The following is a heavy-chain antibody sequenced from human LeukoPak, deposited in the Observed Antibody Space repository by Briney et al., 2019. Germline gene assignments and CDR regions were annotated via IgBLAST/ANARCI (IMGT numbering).Heavy chain of an antibody. CDR3: ARDLRGIDTFDY. J-gene: IGHJ4*02. Sequence: GASVKVSCKASGYTFTGYYMHWVRQAPGQGLEWMGGIIPIFGTANYAQKFQGRVTITADESTSTAYMELSSLRSEDTAVYYCARDLRGIDTFDYWGQGTLVTVSS. V-gene: IGHV1-69*13. CDR2: IIPIFGTA. CDR1: GYTFTGYY. D-gene: IGHD5-12*01.